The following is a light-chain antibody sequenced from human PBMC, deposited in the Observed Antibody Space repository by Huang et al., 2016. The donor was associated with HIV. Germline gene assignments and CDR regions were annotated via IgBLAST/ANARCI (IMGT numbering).Light chain of an antibody. V-gene: IGKV1-6*01. CDR2: GAS. Sequence: AIQMTQSPSSLSASVGDRVTITCRASQGITDDFAWYQQKPGKAPKLLISGASTLRSGVPSRFSGSGSGTDFTLTISSLQPEDYATYYCLQDHNYPRTFGQGTKVEI. CDR1: QGITDD. J-gene: IGKJ1*01. CDR3: LQDHNYPRT.